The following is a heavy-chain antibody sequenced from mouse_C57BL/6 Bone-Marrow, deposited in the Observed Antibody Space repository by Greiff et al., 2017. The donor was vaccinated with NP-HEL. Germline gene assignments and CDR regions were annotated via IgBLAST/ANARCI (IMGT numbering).Heavy chain of an antibody. CDR1: GFSFNTYA. V-gene: IGHV10-1*01. J-gene: IGHJ3*01. CDR3: VRHEGWLLRFAY. Sequence: EVQLVESGGGLVQPKGSLKLSCAASGFSFNTYAMNWVRQAPGKGLEWVARIRSKSNNYATYYADSVKDRFTISRDDSESMLYLQMNNLKTEDTAMYYCVRHEGWLLRFAYWGQGTLVTVSA. CDR2: IRSKSNNYAT. D-gene: IGHD2-3*01.